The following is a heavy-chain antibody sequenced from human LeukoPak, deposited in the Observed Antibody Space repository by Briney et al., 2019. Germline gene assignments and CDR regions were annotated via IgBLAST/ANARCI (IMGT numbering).Heavy chain of an antibody. CDR1: GFTFDDYG. J-gene: IGHJ4*02. Sequence: GGSLRLSCAASGFTFDDYGMSWVRQAPGKGLEWVANIKQDGSERYYVDSVKGRFTISRDNSKNSLYLQMNSLRADDTAVYYCARDRSLVWFGELFPEIFDYWGQGTLVTVSS. CDR3: ARDRSLVWFGELFPEIFDY. D-gene: IGHD3-10*01. V-gene: IGHV3-7*01. CDR2: IKQDGSER.